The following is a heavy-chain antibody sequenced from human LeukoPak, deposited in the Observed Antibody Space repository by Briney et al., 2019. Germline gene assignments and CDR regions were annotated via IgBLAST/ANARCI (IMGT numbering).Heavy chain of an antibody. D-gene: IGHD6-13*01. J-gene: IGHJ4*02. V-gene: IGHV3-21*01. CDR2: FTSRSGTI. CDR3: ARESSGIAATDKIDF. Sequence: GGSLTLSCVASGFTFSCYSMNWVRQAPGKGLEWVSSFTSRSGTIYYADSVKGRFTISRDNAKNSLFLQMTSLRVEDTAVYYCARESSGIAATDKIDFWGQGTLVTVSS. CDR1: GFTFSCYS.